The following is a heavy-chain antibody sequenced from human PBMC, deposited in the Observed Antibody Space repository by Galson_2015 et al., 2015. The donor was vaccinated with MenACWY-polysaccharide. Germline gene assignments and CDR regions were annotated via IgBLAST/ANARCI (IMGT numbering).Heavy chain of an antibody. CDR2: IYYSGST. J-gene: IGHJ5*02. D-gene: IGHD4-17*01. CDR1: GGSISSSSYY. CDR3: ARGHDYGDYVQDGSNWFDP. V-gene: IGHV4-39*01. Sequence: ETLSLTCTVSGGSISSSSYYWGWIRQPPGKGLEWIGSIYYSGSTYYNPSLKSRVTISVDTSKNQFSLKLSSVTAADTAVYYCARGHDYGDYVQDGSNWFDPWGQGTLVTVSS.